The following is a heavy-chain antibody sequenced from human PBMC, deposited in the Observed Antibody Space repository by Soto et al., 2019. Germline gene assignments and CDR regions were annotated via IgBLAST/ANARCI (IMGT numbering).Heavy chain of an antibody. D-gene: IGHD1-26*01. J-gene: IGHJ4*02. CDR1: GLTFSSYA. CDR2: ISGSGGST. CDR3: AKALPDSGYFDY. Sequence: GGSLRLSCAASGLTFSSYAMSWVLQAPGKGLEWVSAISGSGGSTYYADSVKGRFTISRDNSKNTLYLQMNSLRAEDTAVYYCAKALPDSGYFDYWGQGTLVTVSS. V-gene: IGHV3-23*01.